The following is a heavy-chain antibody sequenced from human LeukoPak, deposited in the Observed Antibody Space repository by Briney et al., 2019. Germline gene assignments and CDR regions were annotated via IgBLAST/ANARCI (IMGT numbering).Heavy chain of an antibody. D-gene: IGHD5-24*01. CDR1: GGSFSGYY. CDR2: IYYSGST. V-gene: IGHV4-59*08. Sequence: PSETLSLTCAVYGGSFSGYYWSWIRQPPGKGLEWIGYIYYSGSTNYNPSLKSRVTISVDTSKNQFSLKLSSVTAADTAVYYCARQGFRRAGGPSLDYWGQGTLVTVSS. J-gene: IGHJ4*02. CDR3: ARQGFRRAGGPSLDY.